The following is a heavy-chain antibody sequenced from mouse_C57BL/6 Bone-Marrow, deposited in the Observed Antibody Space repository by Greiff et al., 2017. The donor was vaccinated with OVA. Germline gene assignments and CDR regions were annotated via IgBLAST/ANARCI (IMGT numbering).Heavy chain of an antibody. CDR3: ARREAYYSNYYAMDY. CDR1: GYSITSGYY. D-gene: IGHD2-5*01. Sequence: DVKLQESGPGLVKPSQSLSLTCSVTGYSITSGYYWNWIRQFPGNKLEWMGYISYDGSNNYNPSLKNRISITRDTSKNQFFLKLNSVTTEDTATYYCARREAYYSNYYAMDYWGQGTSVTVSS. J-gene: IGHJ4*01. V-gene: IGHV3-6*01. CDR2: ISYDGSN.